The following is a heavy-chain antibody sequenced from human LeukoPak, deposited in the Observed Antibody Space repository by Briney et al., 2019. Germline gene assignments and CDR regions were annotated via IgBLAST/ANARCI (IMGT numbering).Heavy chain of an antibody. CDR3: ARAAYSSSWSYYYYYMDV. CDR2: MNPNSGNT. V-gene: IGHV1-8*03. CDR1: GYTFTSYD. J-gene: IGHJ6*03. D-gene: IGHD6-13*01. Sequence: ASVKVSCKASGYTFTSYDINWVRQATGQGLEWMGWMNPNSGNTGYAQKFQGRVTITRNTSISTAYMELSSLGSEDTAVYYCARAAYSSSWSYYYYYMDVWGKGTTVTVSS.